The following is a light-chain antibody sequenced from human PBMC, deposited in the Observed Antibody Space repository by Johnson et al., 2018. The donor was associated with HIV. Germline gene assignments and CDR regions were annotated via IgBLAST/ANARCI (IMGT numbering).Light chain of an antibody. Sequence: QSVLTQPPSVSAAPGQKVTISCSGSSSNIGNNYVSWYQQLPGTAPKLLIYDNNKRPSGIPDRFSGSESGTSASLAISGLRADDEADYFCAAWDDSRYGPVFGTGTKVTVL. CDR1: SSNIGNNY. CDR2: DNN. CDR3: AAWDDSRYGPV. V-gene: IGLV1-51*01. J-gene: IGLJ1*01.